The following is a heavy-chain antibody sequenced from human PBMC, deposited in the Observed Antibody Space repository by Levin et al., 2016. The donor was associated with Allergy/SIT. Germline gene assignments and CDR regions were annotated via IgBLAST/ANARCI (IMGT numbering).Heavy chain of an antibody. V-gene: IGHV3-74*01. CDR1: GFTFSSYW. J-gene: IGHJ4*02. Sequence: GGSLRLSCAASGFTFSSYWMHWVRQAPGKGLVWVSRINSDGSSTSYADSVKGRFTISRDNAKNTLYLQMNSLRAEDTAVYYCARVAYCGGDCYYFDYWGQGTLVTVSS. D-gene: IGHD2-21*02. CDR3: ARVAYCGGDCYYFDY. CDR2: INSDGSST.